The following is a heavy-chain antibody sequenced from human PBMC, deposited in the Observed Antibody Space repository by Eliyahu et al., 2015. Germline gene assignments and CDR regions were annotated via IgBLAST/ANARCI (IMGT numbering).Heavy chain of an antibody. CDR3: ASYPTAYGMDV. Sequence: QVQLVQSGAEVKKPGASVKVSCKASGYTFTSYYMHWVRQAPGQGLEWMGIINPSGGSTSYAQKFQGRVTMTRDTSTSTVYMELSSLRSEDTAVYYCASYPTAYGMDVWGQGTTVTVSS. V-gene: IGHV1-46*01. CDR2: INPSGGST. J-gene: IGHJ6*02. D-gene: IGHD3-16*02. CDR1: GYTFTSYY.